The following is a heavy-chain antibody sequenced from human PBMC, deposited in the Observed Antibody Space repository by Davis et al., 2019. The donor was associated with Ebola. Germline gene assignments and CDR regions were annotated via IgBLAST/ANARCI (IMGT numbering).Heavy chain of an antibody. CDR2: ISYDGIDK. D-gene: IGHD1-26*01. Sequence: GESLKIPCAASRFSFSNYGLGWVRQAPGKGLEWVSFISYDGIDKNYADSVKGRFTISRDNSKNTLYLQMNSLRAEDTALYYCVKDEWAYWGQGTQVTVSS. J-gene: IGHJ4*02. CDR1: RFSFSNYG. CDR3: VKDEWAY. V-gene: IGHV3-30*18.